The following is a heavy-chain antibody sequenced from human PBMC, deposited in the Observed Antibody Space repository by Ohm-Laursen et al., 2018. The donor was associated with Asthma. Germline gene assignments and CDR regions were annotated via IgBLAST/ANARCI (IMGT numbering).Heavy chain of an antibody. V-gene: IGHV3-21*04. J-gene: IGHJ4*02. Sequence: SLRLSCTASGYTFSRYSIHWVRQAPGKGLEWVASISTASTFIYYADSVKGRFTISRDNAKNSLYLQMNSLRAEDTAVYYCARASGGYYIDYWGQGTLVTVSS. CDR1: GYTFSRYS. CDR3: ARASGGYYIDY. D-gene: IGHD1-26*01. CDR2: ISTASTFI.